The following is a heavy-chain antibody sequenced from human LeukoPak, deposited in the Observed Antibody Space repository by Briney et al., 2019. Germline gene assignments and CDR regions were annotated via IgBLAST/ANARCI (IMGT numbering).Heavy chain of an antibody. CDR2: ISYDGGNK. J-gene: IGHJ4*02. D-gene: IGHD2-15*01. CDR1: GFTFSSYS. CDR3: AREYCSGGSCYSDY. Sequence: GGSLRLSCAASGFTFSSYSMHWVRQAPGKGLEWVAVISYDGGNKYYADSVKGRFTISRANSKNTLYLQMKSLREEATAAYYCAREYCSGGSCYSDYWGQGTLVTVSS. V-gene: IGHV3-30-3*01.